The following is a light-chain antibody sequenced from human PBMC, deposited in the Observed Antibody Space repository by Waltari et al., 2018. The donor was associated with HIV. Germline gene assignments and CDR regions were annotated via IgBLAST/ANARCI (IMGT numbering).Light chain of an antibody. Sequence: QSALTQPPSASGSPGQSVTISCTGSSSDIGGYDFVYWFQQHPGKAPKLVIYEVYKRPSVVPDRFSGTKVGNTASLTVSELQAEDEAYYHCSSYAGNYNLVFGGGTKLTVL. CDR3: SSYAGNYNLV. V-gene: IGLV2-8*01. CDR1: SSDIGGYDF. CDR2: EVY. J-gene: IGLJ3*02.